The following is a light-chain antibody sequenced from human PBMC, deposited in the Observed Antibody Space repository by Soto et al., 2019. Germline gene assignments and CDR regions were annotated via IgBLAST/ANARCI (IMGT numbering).Light chain of an antibody. Sequence: QSALTQPASVSGSPGQSITISCTGTSSDIGGYDYVSWYQQYPGRAPKLIIFDVSDRPSGISDCFSGSKSGNTASLTISGLQAEDEADYYCTSYTSSTAVLFGGGTKLTVL. CDR3: TSYTSSTAVL. J-gene: IGLJ2*01. CDR2: DVS. CDR1: SSDIGGYDY. V-gene: IGLV2-14*03.